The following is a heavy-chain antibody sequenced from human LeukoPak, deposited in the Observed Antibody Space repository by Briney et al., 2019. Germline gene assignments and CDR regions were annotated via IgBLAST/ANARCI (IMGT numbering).Heavy chain of an antibody. Sequence: GGSLRLSCAASGFTFSSYAMSWVRQAPGKGLEWVSSIKSSGGSTYYADSVKGRFTISRDNSKNTLYLQMNSLRAEDTAVYYCAKDSTSSADYYFDYWGRGTLVTVSS. CDR1: GFTFSSYA. V-gene: IGHV3-23*01. CDR2: IKSSGGST. CDR3: AKDSTSSADYYFDY. J-gene: IGHJ4*02.